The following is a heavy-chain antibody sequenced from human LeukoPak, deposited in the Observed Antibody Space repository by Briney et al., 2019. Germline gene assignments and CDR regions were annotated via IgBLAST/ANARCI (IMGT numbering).Heavy chain of an antibody. Sequence: SETLSLTCTVSGGSISSSSYYWGWNRQPPGKGLEWIGSIYYSGSNYYNPSLKSRVTISVDTSKNQFSLKLSSVTAAYTAVYYCARGYRASTWIQLWYHFDYWGQGTLVTVSS. CDR3: ARGYRASTWIQLWYHFDY. D-gene: IGHD5-18*01. CDR1: GGSISSSSYY. J-gene: IGHJ4*02. CDR2: IYYSGSN. V-gene: IGHV4-39*07.